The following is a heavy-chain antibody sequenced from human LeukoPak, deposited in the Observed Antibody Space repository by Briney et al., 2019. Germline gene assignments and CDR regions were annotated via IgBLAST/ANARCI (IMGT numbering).Heavy chain of an antibody. V-gene: IGHV4-34*01. Sequence: PSETLSLTCAVYGGSFSGYYWSWIRQPPGKGLEWIGEINHSGSTNYNPSLKSRVTISVDTSKNQFSLKLSSVTAVDTAVYYCARASYYYDSSPLYYFDYWGQGTLVTVSS. CDR1: GGSFSGYY. CDR2: INHSGST. CDR3: ARASYYYDSSPLYYFDY. J-gene: IGHJ4*02. D-gene: IGHD3-22*01.